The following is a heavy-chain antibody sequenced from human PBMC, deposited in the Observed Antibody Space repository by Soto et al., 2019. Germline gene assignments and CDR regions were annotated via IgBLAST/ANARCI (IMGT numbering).Heavy chain of an antibody. D-gene: IGHD3-22*01. CDR2: IYYSGST. CDR1: GYSISSSNW. CDR3: ARGPDDSSGYYSFDY. J-gene: IGHJ4*02. V-gene: IGHV4-28*01. Sequence: SETLSLTCAVSGYSISSSNWWGWIRQPPGKGLEWIGYIYYSGSTYYNPSLKSRVTISVDRSKNQFSLKLSSVTAADTAVYYCARGPDDSSGYYSFDYWGQGTLVTVSS.